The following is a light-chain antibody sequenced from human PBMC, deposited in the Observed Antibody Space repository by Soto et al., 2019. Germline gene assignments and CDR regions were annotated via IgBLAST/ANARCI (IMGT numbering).Light chain of an antibody. J-gene: IGKJ2*01. CDR2: EAS. CDR1: QDMSNY. Sequence: DIQMTQSPSSLSASVGDRVTITCQASQDMSNYLSWLQHKPGKPPKLLIYEASSLQTGGPSRFSGSGSGTHFTFTISSLQPEDIATYYCQHYDNLPYTFGRGTKLEIK. CDR3: QHYDNLPYT. V-gene: IGKV1-33*01.